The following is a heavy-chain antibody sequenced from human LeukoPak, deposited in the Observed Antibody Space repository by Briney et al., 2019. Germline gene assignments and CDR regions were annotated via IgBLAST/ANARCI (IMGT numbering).Heavy chain of an antibody. D-gene: IGHD3-22*01. CDR3: ATESILTYDSSGYYYRRAHIFDY. Sequence: GASVKVSCKVSGYTLTELSMHWVRQAPGKGLEWMGGFDPEDGETIYAQKFQGRVTMTEDTSTDTAYMELSSLRSEDTAVYYCATESILTYDSSGYYYRRAHIFDYWGQGTLVTVSS. CDR1: GYTLTELS. CDR2: FDPEDGET. J-gene: IGHJ4*02. V-gene: IGHV1-24*01.